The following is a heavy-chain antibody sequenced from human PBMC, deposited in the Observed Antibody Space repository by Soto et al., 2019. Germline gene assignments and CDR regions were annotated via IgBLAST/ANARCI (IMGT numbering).Heavy chain of an antibody. D-gene: IGHD3-16*01. J-gene: IGHJ6*02. CDR2: ISPYNDQT. V-gene: IGHV1-18*01. CDR1: GYTFIRYG. Sequence: QVQLVQSASEVMKPGASVKVSCKASGYTFIRYGITWVRQAPGQRLEWMGWISPYNDQTIYAQKLQGRVTMTADTSTRTVYRQLRSLKSDDTAVYYCARGGYYDNVGGKLSHDGLDVWGQGTSVTVSS. CDR3: ARGGYYDNVGGKLSHDGLDV.